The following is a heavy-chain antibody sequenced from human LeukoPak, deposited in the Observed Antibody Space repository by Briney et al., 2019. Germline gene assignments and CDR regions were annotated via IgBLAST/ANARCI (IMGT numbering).Heavy chain of an antibody. CDR1: GGSISSYY. Sequence: SETLSLTCTVSGGSISSYYWSWIRQPPGKGLEWIGYVYYSGSTNYNPSLKSRVTISVGTSKKQFSLKLSSVTAADTAVYYCARSGYSYGADAVDIWGQGTMVTVSS. D-gene: IGHD5-18*01. V-gene: IGHV4-59*01. CDR2: VYYSGST. CDR3: ARSGYSYGADAVDI. J-gene: IGHJ3*02.